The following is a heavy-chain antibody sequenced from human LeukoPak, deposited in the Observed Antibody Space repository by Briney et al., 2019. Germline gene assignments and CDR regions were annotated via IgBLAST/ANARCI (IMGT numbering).Heavy chain of an antibody. D-gene: IGHD3-10*01. V-gene: IGHV4-39*01. CDR2: IYYSGST. Sequence: SETLSLTCTVSGGSISSSSYYWGWIRHPPGKGLEWIGRIYYSGSTYYNPSLKSRVAISVDTSKNQFSLKLSSVTAADTAVYFCARRAFAGNYVHFDYWGQGTLVTVSS. CDR3: ARRAFAGNYVHFDY. CDR1: GGSISSSSYY. J-gene: IGHJ4*02.